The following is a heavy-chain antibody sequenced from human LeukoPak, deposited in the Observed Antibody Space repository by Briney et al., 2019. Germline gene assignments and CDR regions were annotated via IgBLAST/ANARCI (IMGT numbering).Heavy chain of an antibody. CDR3: AKVANNFWSGLDY. D-gene: IGHD3-3*01. CDR1: GFTFNTYA. J-gene: IGHJ4*02. V-gene: IGHV3-23*01. CDR2: ITTNGDST. Sequence: GGSLRLSCAASGFTFNTYAMNWVRQAPGKGLEWVSGITTNGDSTYYADSVKGRFTLSRDNSESTLYLQMNSLRAEDTAIYYCAKVANNFWSGLDYWGQGALVTVSS.